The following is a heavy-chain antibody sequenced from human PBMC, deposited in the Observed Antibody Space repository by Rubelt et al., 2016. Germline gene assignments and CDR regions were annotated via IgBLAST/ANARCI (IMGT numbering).Heavy chain of an antibody. J-gene: IGHJ5*02. CDR2: INPNSGGT. D-gene: IGHD2-2*01. Sequence: QVQLVQSGAEVKKPGASVKVSCKASGYTFTGYYMHWVRQAPGQGLEWMGWINPNSGGTNYAQKFQGRVTMTRETSISTAYMELSSLRSEDTAVYYCARASSTSYWEGWFDPWGQGTLVTVSS. V-gene: IGHV1-2*02. CDR3: ARASSTSYWEGWFDP. CDR1: GYTFTGYY.